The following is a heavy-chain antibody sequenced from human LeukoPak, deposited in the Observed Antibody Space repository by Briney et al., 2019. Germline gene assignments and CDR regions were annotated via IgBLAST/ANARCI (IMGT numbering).Heavy chain of an antibody. D-gene: IGHD3-22*01. CDR1: GGSISSYY. CDR2: IYYSGST. CDR3: ARTHYYDSSGYPSTFDP. Sequence: PSETLSLTCTVSGGSISSYYWSWIRQPPGKGLEWIGYIYYSGSTNYNPSLKSRVTISVDTSKNQFSLKLSSVTAADTAVYYCARTHYYDSSGYPSTFDPWGQGTLVTVSS. J-gene: IGHJ5*02. V-gene: IGHV4-59*01.